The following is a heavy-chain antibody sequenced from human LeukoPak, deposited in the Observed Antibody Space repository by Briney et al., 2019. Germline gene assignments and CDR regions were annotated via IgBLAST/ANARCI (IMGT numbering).Heavy chain of an antibody. CDR2: MNPNSGNT. V-gene: IGHV1-8*01. Sequence: ASVKVSCKASGYTFTSYDINWVRQATGQGLEWMGWMNPNSGNTGYAQKFQGRVTMTRNTSISTAYMELSSLGSEDTAVYYCARGPVAATPGYYFDYWGQGTLVTVSS. J-gene: IGHJ4*02. CDR1: GYTFTSYD. CDR3: ARGPVAATPGYYFDY. D-gene: IGHD2-15*01.